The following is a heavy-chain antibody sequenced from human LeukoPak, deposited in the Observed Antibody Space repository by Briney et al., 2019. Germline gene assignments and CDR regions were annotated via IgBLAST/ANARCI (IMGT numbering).Heavy chain of an antibody. D-gene: IGHD2-21*02. Sequence: GGSLRLSCAASGFTFETYWMNWVRQAPGKGLEWVANIKHDGSENDYVDSVRGRFTISRDNAKKSLYLQMHSLRPEDTAVYYCARDGGDSPLDWRYWGPGTLVTVSS. CDR1: GFTFETYW. V-gene: IGHV3-7*04. CDR2: IKHDGSEN. CDR3: ARDGGDSPLDWRY. J-gene: IGHJ4*02.